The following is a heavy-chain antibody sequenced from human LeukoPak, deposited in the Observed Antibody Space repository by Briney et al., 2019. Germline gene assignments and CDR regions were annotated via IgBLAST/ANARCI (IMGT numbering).Heavy chain of an antibody. Sequence: PGGSLRLSCAASGFTFSNPWMSWVRQAPGKGLEWVGCIKSKTDGGTTDYAAPVKGRFTISRDDSKSTLYLQMNSLKTEDTAVYYCTTSSHGVTSFFDHWGQGTLVTVSS. D-gene: IGHD2-8*01. CDR2: IKSKTDGGTT. J-gene: IGHJ4*02. CDR1: GFTFSNPW. V-gene: IGHV3-15*01. CDR3: TTSSHGVTSFFDH.